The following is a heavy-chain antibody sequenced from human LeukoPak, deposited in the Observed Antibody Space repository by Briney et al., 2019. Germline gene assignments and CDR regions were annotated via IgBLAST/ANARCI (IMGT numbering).Heavy chain of an antibody. CDR2: ISGSGGST. CDR3: ASAPNYYYDSSGYYFDY. D-gene: IGHD3-22*01. V-gene: IGHV3-23*01. Sequence: GGSLRLSCAASGFTFSSYAMSWVRQAPGKGLEWVSAISGSGGSTYYADSVKGRFTISRDNAKNSLYLQMNSLRAEDTAVYYCASAPNYYYDSSGYYFDYWGQGTLVTVSS. CDR1: GFTFSSYA. J-gene: IGHJ4*02.